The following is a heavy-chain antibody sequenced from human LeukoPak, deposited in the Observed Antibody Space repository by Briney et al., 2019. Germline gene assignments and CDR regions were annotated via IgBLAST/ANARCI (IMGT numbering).Heavy chain of an antibody. D-gene: IGHD5-18*01. CDR3: ARERSEGYSYDNCFDP. CDR2: IIPSFGTA. Sequence: SVKVSCKASGGTFSSYAISWVRQAPGQGLEWMGGIIPSFGTANYAQKFQGRVTITADKSTSKAYMELSSLRSEDTAVYYCARERSEGYSYDNCFDPWGQGTLVTVSS. J-gene: IGHJ5*02. V-gene: IGHV1-69*06. CDR1: GGTFSSYA.